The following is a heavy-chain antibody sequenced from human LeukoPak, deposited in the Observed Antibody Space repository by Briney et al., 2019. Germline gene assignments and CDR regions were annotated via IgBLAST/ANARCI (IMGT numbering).Heavy chain of an antibody. CDR2: INPNSGGT. CDR3: ARAFRYDSSGYYY. D-gene: IGHD3-22*01. V-gene: IGHV1-2*02. CDR1: GYTFTGYY. Sequence: ASVKVSCKASGYTFTGYYMHWVRQAPGQGLEWMGWINPNSGGTNYAQKFQGRVTMTRDTSISTAYMELSRLRSDDTAVYYCARAFRYDSSGYYYWGQGTLVTVSS. J-gene: IGHJ4*02.